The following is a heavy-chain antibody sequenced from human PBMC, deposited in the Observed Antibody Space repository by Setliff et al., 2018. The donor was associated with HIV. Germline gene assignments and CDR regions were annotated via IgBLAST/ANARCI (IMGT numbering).Heavy chain of an antibody. CDR1: GGSISSGSYY. V-gene: IGHV4-61*02. D-gene: IGHD3-3*01. CDR2: IYTSGST. J-gene: IGHJ4*02. Sequence: SETLSLTCTVSGGSISSGSYYWSWSRQPAGKGLEWIGRIYTSGSTNYNPSLKSRVTISVDTSKNQVSLKLNSVTAADSAVYYCVRGANFYTPRKRIFDHWGQGGLVTVSS. CDR3: VRGANFYTPRKRIFDH.